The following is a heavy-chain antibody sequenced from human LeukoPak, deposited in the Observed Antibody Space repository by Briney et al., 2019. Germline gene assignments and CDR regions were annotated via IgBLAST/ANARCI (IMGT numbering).Heavy chain of an antibody. J-gene: IGHJ4*02. D-gene: IGHD2-8*02. Sequence: NTSETLSLTCAVYGGSFSGYYWSWIRQPPGKGLEWIGEINHSGGTNYNPSLKSRVTISVDTSKNQFSLKLSSVTAADTAVYYCARDRRTGSLFDYWGQGTLVTVSS. V-gene: IGHV4-34*01. CDR2: INHSGGT. CDR1: GGSFSGYY. CDR3: ARDRRTGSLFDY.